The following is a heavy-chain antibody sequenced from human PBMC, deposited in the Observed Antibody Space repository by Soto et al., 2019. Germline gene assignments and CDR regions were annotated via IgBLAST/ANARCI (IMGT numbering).Heavy chain of an antibody. CDR3: ARDQAAGGTISRYFQD. Sequence: GGSLRLSCAASGFTFSSYAMSWVRQAPGKGLEWVSGISGGGSTTYYADSVKGRFTISRDNSKNTLYLKVNSLRAEDTAVYYCARDQAAGGTISRYFQDWGQGTLVTVSS. D-gene: IGHD6-13*01. J-gene: IGHJ1*01. CDR1: GFTFSSYA. CDR2: ISGGGSTT. V-gene: IGHV3-23*01.